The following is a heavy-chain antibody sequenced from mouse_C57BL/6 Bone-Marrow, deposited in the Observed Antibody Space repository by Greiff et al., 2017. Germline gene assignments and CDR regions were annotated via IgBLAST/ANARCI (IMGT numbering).Heavy chain of an antibody. CDR1: GYTFTSYW. J-gene: IGHJ3*01. Sequence: VQLQQSGTVLVRPGASVKMSCKTSGYTFTSYWMHWVKQRPGPGLEWIGAIYPGNSDTSYNQKFKGKAKLTAVTSASTAYMELSSLTTEDSAVYYCTKGYYVSCPSWFDYWGQGTLVTVSA. CDR3: TKGYYVSCPSWFDY. D-gene: IGHD1-1*01. CDR2: IYPGNSDT. V-gene: IGHV1-5*01.